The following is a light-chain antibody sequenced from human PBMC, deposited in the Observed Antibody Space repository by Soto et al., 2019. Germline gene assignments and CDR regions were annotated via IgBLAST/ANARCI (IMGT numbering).Light chain of an antibody. CDR3: QQSFSTLWT. CDR2: AAS. CDR1: QTVNIY. J-gene: IGKJ2*02. V-gene: IGKV1-39*01. Sequence: DIQMTQSPSSLSASVGVRVEITCRASQTVNIYLNWYQQKPGKAPELLIYAASSLQTGVPSRFSGSGFGTDFTLTISSLQPEDFATYYCQQSFSTLWTFGQGTKLEIK.